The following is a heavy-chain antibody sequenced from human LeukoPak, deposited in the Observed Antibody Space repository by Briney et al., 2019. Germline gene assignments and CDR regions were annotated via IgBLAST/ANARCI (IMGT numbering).Heavy chain of an antibody. J-gene: IGHJ1*01. V-gene: IGHV1-18*01. Sequence: ASVKVSCKTSGYRFITFGINWVRQAPGQGLEWMGWISAYNGNTNYAQKLQGRVTMTTDTSTSTAYMELRSLRSDDTAVYYCARGGEGGTVPEHWGQGTLVTVSS. CDR1: GYRFITFG. D-gene: IGHD4-17*01. CDR3: ARGGEGGTVPEH. CDR2: ISAYNGNT.